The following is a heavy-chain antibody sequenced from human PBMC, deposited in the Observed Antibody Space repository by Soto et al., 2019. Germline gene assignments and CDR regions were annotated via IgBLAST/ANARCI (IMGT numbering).Heavy chain of an antibody. CDR1: GFTFSSYA. CDR3: AKRGYYDFWSGYFLTFDY. D-gene: IGHD3-3*01. V-gene: IGHV3-23*01. CDR2: ISGSGGST. J-gene: IGHJ4*02. Sequence: GGSLRLSCAASGFTFSSYAMSWVRQAPGKGLEWVSAISGSGGSTYYADSVKGRFTISRDNSKNTLYLQMNSLRAEDTAVYYCAKRGYYDFWSGYFLTFDYWGQGTLVTVSS.